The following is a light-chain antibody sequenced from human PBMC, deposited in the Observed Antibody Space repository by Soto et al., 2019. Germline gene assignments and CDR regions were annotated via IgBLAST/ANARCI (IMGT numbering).Light chain of an antibody. V-gene: IGLV2-23*01. J-gene: IGLJ2*01. Sequence: QSALTQPASVSGSPGQSITISCTGTSSDVGRYNLVSWFQQYPGKAPKLLIYEDTKRPSGVSNRFSGSKSDNTASLTISGLQANDEADYYCCSYAGSSNVVFGGGTKLTVL. CDR3: CSYAGSSNVV. CDR2: EDT. CDR1: SSDVGRYNL.